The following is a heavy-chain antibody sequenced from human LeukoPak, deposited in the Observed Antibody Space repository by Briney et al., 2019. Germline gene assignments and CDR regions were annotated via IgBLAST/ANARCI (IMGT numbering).Heavy chain of an antibody. D-gene: IGHD3-22*01. CDR1: GGSISSYY. Sequence: SETLSLTCTVSGGSISSYYWSWIRQPPGKGLEWIGNIYDSGSTNYNPSLKSRVTISVDTSKNQCSLKLSSVTAADTAVYYCARRSISGSSLSYFDYWGQGTLVNVSS. CDR2: IYDSGST. J-gene: IGHJ4*02. CDR3: ARRSISGSSLSYFDY. V-gene: IGHV4-59*01.